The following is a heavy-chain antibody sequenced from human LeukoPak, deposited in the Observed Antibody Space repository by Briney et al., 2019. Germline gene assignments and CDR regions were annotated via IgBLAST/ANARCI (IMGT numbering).Heavy chain of an antibody. CDR1: GGSISSYY. CDR3: ARDAYGTFPL. V-gene: IGHV4-59*01. D-gene: IGHD3-9*01. J-gene: IGHJ4*02. CDR2: IYYSGST. Sequence: SETLSLTCTVSGGSISSYYWSWIRQPPGKGLEWIGYIYYSGSTNHNPSLKSRVTISVDKSKNQFSLKLSSVIAADTAVYYCARDAYGTFPLWGQGTLVTVSS.